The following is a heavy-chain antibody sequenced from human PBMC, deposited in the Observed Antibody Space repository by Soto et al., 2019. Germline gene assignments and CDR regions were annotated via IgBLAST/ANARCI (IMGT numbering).Heavy chain of an antibody. CDR2: IKSKTDGGTA. J-gene: IGHJ6*02. CDR1: GFIFSKAW. V-gene: IGHV3-15*01. CDR3: SAASLVRGVSPNYYYYGMDV. D-gene: IGHD3-10*01. Sequence: GGSLRLSCAASGFIFSKAWMSWVRQAPGKGLEWVGRIKSKTDGGTADYGAPVKGRFTISRDDSKNTLFLQVNSLQIEDTAVYYCSAASLVRGVSPNYYYYGMDVWGRGTTVTVSS.